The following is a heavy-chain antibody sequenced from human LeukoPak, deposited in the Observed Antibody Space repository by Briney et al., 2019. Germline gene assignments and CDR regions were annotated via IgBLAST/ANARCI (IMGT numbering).Heavy chain of an antibody. CDR2: ISSSSSYI. J-gene: IGHJ4*02. CDR3: AKDVDTAMAPDY. CDR1: GFTFSIYS. V-gene: IGHV3-21*04. D-gene: IGHD5-18*01. Sequence: GGSLRLSCAASGFTFSIYSMNWVRQAPGKGLEWVSSISSSSSYIYYADSVKGRFTISRDNAKNSLYLQMNSLRAEDTAVYYCAKDVDTAMAPDYWGQGTLVTVSS.